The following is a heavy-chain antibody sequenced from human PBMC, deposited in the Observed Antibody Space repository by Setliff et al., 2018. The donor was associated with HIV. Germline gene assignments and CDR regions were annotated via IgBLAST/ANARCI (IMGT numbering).Heavy chain of an antibody. D-gene: IGHD6-13*01. CDR2: TIPMSDIP. V-gene: IGHV1-69*13. CDR1: GFTFNHYA. J-gene: IGHJ6*02. CDR3: ARDLVGAAEQQLVGGGYYYYGMDV. Sequence: GASVKVSCKASGFTFNHYALSWVRQAPGQRPEWMGGTIPMSDIPNYAQKFQGRVTITADESTSTAYMELSSLRSEDTAVYYCARDLVGAAEQQLVGGGYYYYGMDVWGQGTTVTVSS.